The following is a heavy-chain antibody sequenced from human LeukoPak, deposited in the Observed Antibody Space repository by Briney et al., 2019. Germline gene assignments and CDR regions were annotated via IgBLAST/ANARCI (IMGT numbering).Heavy chain of an antibody. Sequence: GGSLRLSCAASGFTFSSYGLHWVRQAPGKGLEWVAFIRFDGSHKFYADPVKGRFTISRDSSKNTLYLQMDSLRTEDTALYYCAKQQQLVQIDYWGQGTLVTVSS. V-gene: IGHV3-30*02. CDR1: GFTFSSYG. D-gene: IGHD6-13*01. J-gene: IGHJ4*02. CDR3: AKQQQLVQIDY. CDR2: IRFDGSHK.